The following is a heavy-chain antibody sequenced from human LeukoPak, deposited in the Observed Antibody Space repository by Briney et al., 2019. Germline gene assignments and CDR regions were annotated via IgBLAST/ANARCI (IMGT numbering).Heavy chain of an antibody. V-gene: IGHV4-61*08. D-gene: IGHD6-13*01. CDR1: GGSISSGGYY. CDR2: IYYSGST. CDR3: ARVGQQLVPGYFDY. Sequence: SETLSLTCTVSGGSISSGGYYWSWIRQHPGKGLEWIGYIYYSGSTNYNPSLKSRVTMSVDTSKNQFSLKLSSVTAADTAVYYCARVGQQLVPGYFDYWGQGTLVTVSS. J-gene: IGHJ4*02.